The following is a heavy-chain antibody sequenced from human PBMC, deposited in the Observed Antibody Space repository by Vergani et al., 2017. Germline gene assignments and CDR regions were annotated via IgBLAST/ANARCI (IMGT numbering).Heavy chain of an antibody. CDR1: GGSISSYY. V-gene: IGHV4-59*01. D-gene: IGHD6-13*01. CDR3: ARDLGDSLAGAGTWFDP. Sequence: QVQLQESGPGLVKPSETLSLTCTVSGGSISSYYWSWIRQPPGKGLEWIGYIYYSGSTNYNPSLKSRVTISVDTSKNQFSLKLSSVTAADTAVYYCARDLGDSLAGAGTWFDPWGQGTLGTVSS. J-gene: IGHJ5*02. CDR2: IYYSGST.